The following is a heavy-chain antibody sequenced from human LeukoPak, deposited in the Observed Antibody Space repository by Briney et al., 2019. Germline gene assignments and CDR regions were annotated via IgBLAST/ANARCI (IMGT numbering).Heavy chain of an antibody. D-gene: IGHD4-17*01. J-gene: IGHJ4*02. CDR3: ARGSVTTAYSQV. CDR1: GFTVSSNY. Sequence: GGSLRLSCAASGFTVSSNYMSWVRQAPGKGLEWVSVIYSGGSTYYADSVKGRFTISRDNSKNTLYLQMNSLRAEDTAVYYCARGSVTTAYSQVWGQGTLVTVSS. CDR2: IYSGGST. V-gene: IGHV3-66*02.